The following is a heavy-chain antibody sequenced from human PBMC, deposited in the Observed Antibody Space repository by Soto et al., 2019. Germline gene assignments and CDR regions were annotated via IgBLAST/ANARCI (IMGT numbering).Heavy chain of an antibody. V-gene: IGHV3-23*01. CDR2: ISGSGGST. CDR3: GLVVVAVNAFDI. D-gene: IGHD2-15*01. Sequence: HPGGSLRLSCAASGFTFSSYAMSWVRQAPGKGLEWVSAISGSGGSTYYADSVKGRFTISRDNSKNTLYLQMYSLRAEDTAVYYCGLVVVAVNAFDIWGQGTMVTVSS. J-gene: IGHJ3*02. CDR1: GFTFSSYA.